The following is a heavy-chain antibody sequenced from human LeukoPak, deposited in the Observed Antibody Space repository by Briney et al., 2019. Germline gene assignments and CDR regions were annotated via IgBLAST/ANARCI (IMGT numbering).Heavy chain of an antibody. Sequence: GGSLRLSCTASGFDFTNYGMSWVRQAPGKGLEWVSSISGSGASTNYAASVRGRFTISRDTSRSTLYLQMNSLRAEDAAVYYCAKAPVTSCRGAFCYPFDYWGQGTLVTVSS. J-gene: IGHJ4*02. CDR1: GFDFTNYG. V-gene: IGHV3-23*01. CDR2: ISGSGAST. CDR3: AKAPVTSCRGAFCYPFDY. D-gene: IGHD2-15*01.